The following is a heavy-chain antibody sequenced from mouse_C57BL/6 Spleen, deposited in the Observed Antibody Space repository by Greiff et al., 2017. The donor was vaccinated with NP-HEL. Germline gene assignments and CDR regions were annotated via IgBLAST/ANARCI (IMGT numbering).Heavy chain of an antibody. CDR1: GYTFTEYT. CDR3: ARHEEGNYGSSPSYFYYAMDY. D-gene: IGHD1-1*01. CDR2: FYPGSGSI. Sequence: QVQLQQSGAELVKPGASVKLSCKASGYTFTEYTIHWVKQRSGQGLEWIGWFYPGSGSIKYNEKFKDKATLTADKSSSTVYMELSRLTSEDSAVYFCARHEEGNYGSSPSYFYYAMDYWGQGTSVTVSS. J-gene: IGHJ4*01. V-gene: IGHV1-62-2*01.